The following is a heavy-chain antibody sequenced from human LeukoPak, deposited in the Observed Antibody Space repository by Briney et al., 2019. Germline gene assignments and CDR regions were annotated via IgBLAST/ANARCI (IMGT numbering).Heavy chain of an antibody. Sequence: PSETLSLTCTVSGGSISSSIYYWGWIRQPPGKGLEWIGSIYYNANTYYNPSLKSRITISVDTSKNQFSLRLSSVTAADTAVYYCARDSSEILPLGYWGQGTLVTVSS. J-gene: IGHJ4*02. CDR2: IYYNANT. CDR1: GGSISSSIYY. V-gene: IGHV4-39*07. CDR3: ARDSSEILPLGY.